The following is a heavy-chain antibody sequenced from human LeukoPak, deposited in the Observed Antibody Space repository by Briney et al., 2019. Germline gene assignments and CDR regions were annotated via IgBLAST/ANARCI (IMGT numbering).Heavy chain of an antibody. V-gene: IGHV3-30*03. CDR3: ARDGGYYGSGSYYNPSY. D-gene: IGHD3-10*01. J-gene: IGHJ4*02. CDR2: ISYDGSNK. CDR1: GFTFKNYR. Sequence: GGSLRLSCAVSGFTFKNYRMNWVRQAPGKGLEWVAVISYDGSNKYYADSVKGRFTISRDDSKNTLYLQMNSLRAEDTAVYYCARDGGYYGSGSYYNPSYWGQGTLVTVSS.